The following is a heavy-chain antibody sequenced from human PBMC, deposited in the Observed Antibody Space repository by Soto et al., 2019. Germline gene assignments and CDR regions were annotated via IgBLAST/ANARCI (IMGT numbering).Heavy chain of an antibody. CDR2: LWYDGSNE. CDR1: GFSFRTYG. D-gene: IGHD6-13*01. J-gene: IGHJ4*02. Sequence: QIQLVESGGGVVQPGKSLRLSCAASGFSFRTYGMHWVRQAPGKGLEWVAVLWYDGSNEHYGDPVTGRFTISRDNSRNTLYLQMNSLRAEDTAVYYCARGGKRAASCLDYWGQGTLVTVSS. CDR3: ARGGKRAASCLDY. V-gene: IGHV3-33*01.